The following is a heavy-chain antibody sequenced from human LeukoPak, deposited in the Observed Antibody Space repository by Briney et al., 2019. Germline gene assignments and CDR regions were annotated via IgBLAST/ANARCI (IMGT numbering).Heavy chain of an antibody. CDR3: GYGFRGSYTFDY. J-gene: IGHJ4*02. D-gene: IGHD1-26*01. CDR2: IYTSEST. V-gene: IGHV4-61*02. CDR1: GGPVRSASYY. Sequence: PSEALSLTCTVSGGPVRSASYYWSWVRQPAGKGLEWIGRIYTSESTSYNPSLKSRVTMSLDTSRNQFSLKLSSVTAADTAVYYCGYGFRGSYTFDYWGQGTLVTVSS.